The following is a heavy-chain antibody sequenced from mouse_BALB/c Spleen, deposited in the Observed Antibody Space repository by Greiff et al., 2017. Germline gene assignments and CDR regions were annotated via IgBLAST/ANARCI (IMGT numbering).Heavy chain of an antibody. V-gene: IGHV10-1*02. CDR3: VRGDGFAY. D-gene: IGHD3-3*01. CDR2: IRSKSNNYAT. Sequence: EVKLVESGGGLVQPKGSLKLSCAASGFTFNTYAMNWVRQAPGKGLEWVARIRSKSNNYATYYADSVKDRFTISRDDSQSMLYLQMNNLKTEDTAMYYCVRGDGFAYWGQGTLVTVSA. CDR1: GFTFNTYA. J-gene: IGHJ3*01.